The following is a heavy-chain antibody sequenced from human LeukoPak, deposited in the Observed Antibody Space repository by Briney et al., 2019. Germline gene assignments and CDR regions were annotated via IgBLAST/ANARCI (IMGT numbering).Heavy chain of an antibody. CDR2: IYSSGST. CDR1: GGSISRYY. D-gene: IGHD6-13*01. Sequence: SPSETLSLTCTVSGGSISRYYWSWIRQPPGKGLEWIGYIYSSGSTNYNPSLKSRVTISVDTSKNQFSLKLSSVTAADTAVYYCARGAAATYWGQGTLVTVSS. CDR3: ARGAAATY. J-gene: IGHJ4*02. V-gene: IGHV4-59*01.